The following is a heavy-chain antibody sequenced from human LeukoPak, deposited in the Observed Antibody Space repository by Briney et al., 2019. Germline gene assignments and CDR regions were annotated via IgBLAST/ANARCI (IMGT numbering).Heavy chain of an antibody. V-gene: IGHV1-46*01. CDR1: GYTFTSYY. D-gene: IGHD3-22*01. J-gene: IGHJ3*02. CDR2: INLSGGST. CDR3: ARDRQPNSSGYYLDI. Sequence: ASVNVSCKASGYTFTSYYMHWVRQAPGQGLEWMGIINLSGGSTSYAQKFQGRVTMTRDTSTSTVYMELSGLRSEDTAVYYCARDRQPNSSGYYLDIWGQGTMVTVSS.